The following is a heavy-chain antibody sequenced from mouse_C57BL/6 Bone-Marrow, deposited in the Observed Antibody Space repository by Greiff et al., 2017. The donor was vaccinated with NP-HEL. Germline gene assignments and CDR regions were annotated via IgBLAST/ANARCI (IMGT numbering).Heavy chain of an antibody. J-gene: IGHJ4*01. D-gene: IGHD2-1*01. CDR2: ISSGGSYT. CDR1: GFTFSSYG. CDR3: ARHARIYYGNYEAMDY. Sequence: EVMLVESGGDLVKPGGSLKLSCAASGFTFSSYGMSWVRQTPDKRLEWVATISSGGSYTYYPDSVKGRFTISRDNAKNTLYLQMSSLKSEDTAMYYCARHARIYYGNYEAMDYWGQGTSVTVSS. V-gene: IGHV5-6*01.